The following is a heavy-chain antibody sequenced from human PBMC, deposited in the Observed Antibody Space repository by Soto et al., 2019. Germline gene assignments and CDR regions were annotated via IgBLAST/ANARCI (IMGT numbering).Heavy chain of an antibody. D-gene: IGHD3-22*01. CDR2: ISSSGDTR. CDR3: ARMDSSAA. J-gene: IGHJ4*02. Sequence: PGGSLRLSXAASGFIFRSYEMHWVRQAPGKGLEWVSYISSSGDTRYYADSVKGRFTISRDNAKNSLHLQMNSLRAEDTAVYYCARMDSSAAWGQGALVTVSS. V-gene: IGHV3-48*03. CDR1: GFIFRSYE.